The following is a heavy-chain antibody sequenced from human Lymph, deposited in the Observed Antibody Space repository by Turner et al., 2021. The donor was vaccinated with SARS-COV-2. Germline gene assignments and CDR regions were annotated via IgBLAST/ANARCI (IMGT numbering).Heavy chain of an antibody. D-gene: IGHD6-25*01. V-gene: IGHV3-30-3*01. CDR3: ARDVGAALDY. CDR2: ISYDGSNK. CDR1: GFTFSSYA. Sequence: QVQLVESGGGVVQPGRSLRLSCAASGFTFSSYAMHWVRQAPGKGLEWVALISYDGSNKYYADSVKGRFTISRDNSKNTLYLQINSRRAEDTAVYYCARDVGAALDYWGQGTLVTVSS. J-gene: IGHJ4*02.